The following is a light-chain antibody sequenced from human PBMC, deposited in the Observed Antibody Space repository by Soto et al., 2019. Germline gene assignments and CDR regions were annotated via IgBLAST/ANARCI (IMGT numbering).Light chain of an antibody. CDR1: QRFXSSY. CDR2: GAS. J-gene: IGKJ1*01. CDR3: QQYGSSTRT. Sequence: DIVLTQSPGSLCLSPGDRATLSCKARQRFXSSYLAWYQQNPGQAPRLPXDGASSRATGSPDRFSGSGSGTDFTLTISRLEPEDFAVYYCQQYGSSTRTFGQGTKVDIK. V-gene: IGKV3-20*01.